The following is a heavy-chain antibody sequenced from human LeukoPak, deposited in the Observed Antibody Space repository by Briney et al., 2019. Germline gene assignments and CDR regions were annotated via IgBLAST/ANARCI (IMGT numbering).Heavy chain of an antibody. CDR3: ARGAAAGMSFGY. CDR2: MNPNSGNT. Sequence: ASVKVSCKASGYTFTSYDINWVRQATGRGLEWMGWMNPNSGNTGYAQKFQGRVTMTRNTSISTAYMELSSLRSEDTAVYYCARGAAAGMSFGYWGQGTLVTVSS. D-gene: IGHD6-13*01. J-gene: IGHJ4*02. V-gene: IGHV1-8*01. CDR1: GYTFTSYD.